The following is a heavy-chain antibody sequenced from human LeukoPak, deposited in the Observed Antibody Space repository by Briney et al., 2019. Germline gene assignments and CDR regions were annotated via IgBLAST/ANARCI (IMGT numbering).Heavy chain of an antibody. D-gene: IGHD2-15*01. CDR1: GYTFTSYG. CDR2: ISAHNGNT. J-gene: IGHJ4*02. Sequence: ASVKVSCKASGYTFTSYGISWVRQAPGQGLEWMGWISAHNGNTNYAQKLQGRVTMTTDTSTSTAYMELRSLRSDDTAVYYCARVEYCSGGSCYSFAYWGQGTLVTVSS. CDR3: ARVEYCSGGSCYSFAY. V-gene: IGHV1-18*01.